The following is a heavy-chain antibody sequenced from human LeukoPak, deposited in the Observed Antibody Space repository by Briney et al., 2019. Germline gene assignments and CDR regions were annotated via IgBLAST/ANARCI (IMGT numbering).Heavy chain of an antibody. J-gene: IGHJ4*02. D-gene: IGHD5-24*01. CDR1: GGPISSYY. CDR3: ARHSLRDGYNYFDY. CDR2: IYTSGST. V-gene: IGHV4-4*09. Sequence: PSETLSLTCTVSGGPISSYYGSWNRQPPRKGLEWIGYIYTSGSTNYNPSLKRRVTISVDTSKNQFSLKLSSVTAADTAVYYCARHSLRDGYNYFDYWGQGTLVTVSS.